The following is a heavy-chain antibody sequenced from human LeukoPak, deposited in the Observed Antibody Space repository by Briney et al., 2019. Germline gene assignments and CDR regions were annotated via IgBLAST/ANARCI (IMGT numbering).Heavy chain of an antibody. CDR3: AKARDIVVVPAAMCALDV. V-gene: IGHV3-23*01. CDR1: GFTFSNYA. CDR2: VSGSGGYT. J-gene: IGHJ6*02. Sequence: GGSLRLSCAAPGFTFSNYAMNWVRQAPGKGLEWVSAVSGSGGYTYYVDSVRGRFTISRDNSKNTLYLQLNSLTAEDTAVYYCAKARDIVVVPAAMCALDVWGQGTTVTVSS. D-gene: IGHD2-2*01.